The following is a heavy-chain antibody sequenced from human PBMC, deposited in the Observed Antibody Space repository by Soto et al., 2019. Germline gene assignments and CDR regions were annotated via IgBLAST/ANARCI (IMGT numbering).Heavy chain of an antibody. CDR3: ARSPENYYGSGSYFFDY. D-gene: IGHD3-10*01. CDR2: LYYSGNT. CDR1: GGSISSRDYY. V-gene: IGHV4-31*03. Sequence: SETLSLTCTISGGSISSRDYYWSWIRQHPGKGLEWIGYLYYSGNTNYNPSLESRVTISVDTSKNQFSLKLSSVTAADTAVYYCARSPENYYGSGSYFFDYWGQGTLVPVSS. J-gene: IGHJ4*02.